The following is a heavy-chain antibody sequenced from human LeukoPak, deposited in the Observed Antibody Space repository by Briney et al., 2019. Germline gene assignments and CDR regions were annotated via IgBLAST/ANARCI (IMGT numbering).Heavy chain of an antibody. CDR3: ARGHYYGSDNWFDP. V-gene: IGHV1-2*06. D-gene: IGHD3-10*01. J-gene: IGHJ5*02. CDR1: GYTFTGYY. CDR2: INPNSGGT. Sequence: ASVKVSCKASGYTFTGYYMHWVRQAPGQGLEWMGRINPNSGGTNYAQKFQGRVTMTRDTSISTAYMELSRPRSDDTAVYYCARGHYYGSDNWFDPWGQGTLVTVSS.